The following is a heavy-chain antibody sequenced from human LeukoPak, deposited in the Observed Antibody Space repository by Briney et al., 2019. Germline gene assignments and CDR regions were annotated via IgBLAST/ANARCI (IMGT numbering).Heavy chain of an antibody. CDR1: GYTFTGYY. J-gene: IGHJ5*02. D-gene: IGHD1-26*01. Sequence: ASVKVSCKASGYTFTGYYMHWVRQAPGQGLEWMGWINPNSGGTNYAQKFQGRVTMTRDTSISTAYMELSRLRSEDTAVYYCARDYTGIVGAPAVGPWGQGTLVTVSS. V-gene: IGHV1-2*02. CDR2: INPNSGGT. CDR3: ARDYTGIVGAPAVGP.